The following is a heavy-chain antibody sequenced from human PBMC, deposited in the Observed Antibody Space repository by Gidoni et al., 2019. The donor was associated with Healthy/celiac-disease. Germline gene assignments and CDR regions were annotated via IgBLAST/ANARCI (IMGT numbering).Heavy chain of an antibody. CDR2: ISSSRSYL. V-gene: IGHV3-21*01. J-gene: IGHJ4*02. D-gene: IGHD3-22*01. Sequence: EVQLEESGGGLVKPRGSLSLSWAASRFSFSCDRLHWFRQYPGKGLEWVSSISSSRSYLYYADAVKGRCTISRDNAKNSLYLQMNSLRAEDTAVYYCARDLPHDYYDSSGYYYGVDYWGQGTLVTVSS. CDR1: RFSFSCDR. CDR3: ARDLPHDYYDSSGYYYGVDY.